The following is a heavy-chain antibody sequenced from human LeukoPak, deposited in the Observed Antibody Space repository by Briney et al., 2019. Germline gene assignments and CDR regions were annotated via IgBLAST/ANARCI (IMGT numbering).Heavy chain of an antibody. CDR3: AREEYFQDSNGYSYYFHF. CDR2: IYKSGST. V-gene: IGHV4-4*07. D-gene: IGHD3-22*01. CDR1: GGSIGWDY. Sequence: SETLSLTCAVSGGSIGWDYWSWIRQSAGKGLEWIGRIYKSGSTNYNPSFRSRVTMSVDTSKNQFSLNVTSVTAADTAVYYCAREEYFQDSNGYSYYFHFWGQGSLVTVSS. J-gene: IGHJ4*02.